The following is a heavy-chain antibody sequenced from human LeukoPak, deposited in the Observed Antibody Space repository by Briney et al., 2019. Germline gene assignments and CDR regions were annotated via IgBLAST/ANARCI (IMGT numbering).Heavy chain of an antibody. D-gene: IGHD2-15*01. CDR2: INWNGGST. J-gene: IGHJ6*03. Sequence: GGSLRLSCAAAGFTFDDYGMSWVRQAPGKGLEGVSGINWNGGSTGYADSVKGRFTISRDNAKNSLYLQMNSLRAEDTAFYYCATTLRGRYYYYYYMDVWGKGTTVTVSS. CDR1: GFTFDDYG. V-gene: IGHV3-20*04. CDR3: ATTLRGRYYYYYYMDV.